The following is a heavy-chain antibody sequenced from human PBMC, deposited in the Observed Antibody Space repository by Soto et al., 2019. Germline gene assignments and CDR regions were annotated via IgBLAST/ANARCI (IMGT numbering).Heavy chain of an antibody. CDR1: GFTFSSYS. V-gene: IGHV3-21*01. J-gene: IGHJ4*02. CDR2: ISSSSSYI. Sequence: GGSLRLSCAASGFTFSSYSMNWVRQAPGKGLEWVSSISSSSSYIYYADSVKGRFTISRDNAKNSLYLQMNSLRAEDTAVYYCGSLQGIAVADPLGYWGQGTLVTVSS. D-gene: IGHD6-19*01. CDR3: GSLQGIAVADPLGY.